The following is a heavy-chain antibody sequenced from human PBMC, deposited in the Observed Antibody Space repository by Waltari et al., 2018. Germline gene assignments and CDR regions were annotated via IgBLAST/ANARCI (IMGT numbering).Heavy chain of an antibody. D-gene: IGHD6-19*01. J-gene: IGHJ4*02. CDR2: IRSKANSYAT. CDR1: GFTFSGSA. Sequence: EVQLVESGGGLVQPGGSLKLSCAASGFTFSGSAMHWVRTASGKGLEWVGRIRSKANSYATAYAASVKGRFTISRDDSKNTAYLQMNSLKTEDTAVYYCTSIAVAAGDYWGQGTLVTVSS. CDR3: TSIAVAAGDY. V-gene: IGHV3-73*01.